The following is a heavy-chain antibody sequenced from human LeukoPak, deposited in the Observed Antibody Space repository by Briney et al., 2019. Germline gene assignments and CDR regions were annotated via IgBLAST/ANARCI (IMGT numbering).Heavy chain of an antibody. CDR2: IYTSGTT. V-gene: IGHV4-61*02. J-gene: IGHJ4*02. CDR3: AREETYYDFWSGYYSRKYYFDC. CDR1: GRSISSDCSC. Sequence: PSQSLSLTCPVSGRSISSDCSCWTWIREPAGKGLEWFGRIYTSGTTNYNPSLKTRVTISVDTSKNQFSLKLSSVTAADTAVYYCAREETYYDFWSGYYSRKYYFDCWGEGTLVTVSS. D-gene: IGHD3-3*01.